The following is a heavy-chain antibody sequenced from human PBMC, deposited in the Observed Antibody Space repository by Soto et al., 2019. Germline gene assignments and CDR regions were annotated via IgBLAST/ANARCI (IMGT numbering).Heavy chain of an antibody. D-gene: IGHD1-26*01. V-gene: IGHV1-69*01. Sequence: QVQLVQSGAEVKKPGSSVKVSCKASGGTFSSYAISWVRQAPGPGLEWMGGLIPIFGTANYAQKIQGRVTITADEYTSTAYMELSSRKSEDTAVYYCARTVGATDYYYYGMDVWGLGTTVTVCS. CDR2: LIPIFGTA. CDR1: GGTFSSYA. CDR3: ARTVGATDYYYYGMDV. J-gene: IGHJ6*02.